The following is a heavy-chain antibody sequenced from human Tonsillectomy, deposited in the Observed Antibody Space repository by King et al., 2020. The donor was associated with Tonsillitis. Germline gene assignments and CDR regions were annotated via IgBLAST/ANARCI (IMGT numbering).Heavy chain of an antibody. CDR3: ARDQGENYDGFLYGMYV. CDR2: IYHSGST. D-gene: IGHD3-3*01. V-gene: IGHV4-4*02. CDR1: GGSISSSNW. J-gene: IGHJ6*02. Sequence: QLQESGPGLVKPSGTLSRTCAVSGGSISSSNWWSWVRQPPGKGLEWIGEIYHSGSTNYNPSLKSRVTISVDKSKNQFSLKLSSVTAADPAVYYCARDQGENYDGFLYGMYVWGQGTTVTVSS.